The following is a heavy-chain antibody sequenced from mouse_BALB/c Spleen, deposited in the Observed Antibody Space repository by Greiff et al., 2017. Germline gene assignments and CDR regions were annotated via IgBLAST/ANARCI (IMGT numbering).Heavy chain of an antibody. V-gene: IGHV1-9*01. J-gene: IGHJ4*01. Sequence: QVQLKESGAELMKPGASVKISCKATGYTFSSYWIEWVKQRPGHGLEWIGEILPGSGSTNYNEKFKGKATFTADTSSNTAYMQLSSLTSEDSAVYYCARVPITTASYAMDYWGQGTSVTVSS. D-gene: IGHD1-2*01. CDR3: ARVPITTASYAMDY. CDR1: GYTFSSYW. CDR2: ILPGSGST.